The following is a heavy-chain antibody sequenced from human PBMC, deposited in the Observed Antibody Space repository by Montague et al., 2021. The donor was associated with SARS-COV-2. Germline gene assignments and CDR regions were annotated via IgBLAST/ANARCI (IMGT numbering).Heavy chain of an antibody. J-gene: IGHJ4*02. V-gene: IGHV3-30-3*01. Sequence: SLRLSCAASGITFSSYAMHWVRQAPGKGLEWVAVISYDGSNNYYADPVKGRFTISRDNSKNTLYLQMNSLRAEDTAVYYCAREGLSGSYYGFLDYWGQGTLVTVSS. D-gene: IGHD3-10*01. CDR3: AREGLSGSYYGFLDY. CDR1: GITFSSYA. CDR2: ISYDGSNN.